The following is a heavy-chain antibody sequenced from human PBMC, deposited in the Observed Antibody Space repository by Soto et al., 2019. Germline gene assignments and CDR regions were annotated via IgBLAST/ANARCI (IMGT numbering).Heavy chain of an antibody. J-gene: IGHJ6*02. CDR2: TYYRSKWYN. CDR3: ARVRGLIEYSGSLDV. CDR1: GDSVSSNSAA. D-gene: IGHD6-6*01. V-gene: IGHV6-1*01. Sequence: SQTLSLTCDLSGDSVSSNSAAWNWIRQSPSRGLEWLGRTYYRSKWYNDYAVSVKSRITINPDTSKNQFSLQLNSVTPEDTAVYYCARVRGLIEYSGSLDVWGQGTTVTVSS.